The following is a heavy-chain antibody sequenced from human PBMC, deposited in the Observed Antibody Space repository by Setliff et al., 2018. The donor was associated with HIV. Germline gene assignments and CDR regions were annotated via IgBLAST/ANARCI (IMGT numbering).Heavy chain of an antibody. CDR2: ISTYSDET. D-gene: IGHD3-3*02. Sequence: GSVKVSCKPSGYTFTTYGLSWVRQAPGQGLEWMGWISTYSDETSYSQNLQGRVTMTRDTSISTAYMELSSLRSDDTAVYYCARGTAPRPASVLEFLEWLFPNWFDPWGQGTLVTVSS. J-gene: IGHJ5*02. CDR1: GYTFTTYG. V-gene: IGHV1-18*01. CDR3: ARGTAPRPASVLEFLEWLFPNWFDP.